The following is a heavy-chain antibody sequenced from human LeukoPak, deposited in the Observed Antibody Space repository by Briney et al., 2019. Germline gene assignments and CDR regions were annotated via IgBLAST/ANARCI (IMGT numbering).Heavy chain of an antibody. CDR1: GYRFTSYW. D-gene: IGHD5/OR15-5a*01. Sequence: GESLKISCKGSGYRFTSYWIGWVRQMPGKGLGWMGIIYPSDSDTRYSPSFQGQVTISADKSITTAYLQWSSLKASDTAMYYCARSGERSTSGFDYWGQGTLVTVSS. V-gene: IGHV5-51*01. J-gene: IGHJ4*02. CDR2: IYPSDSDT. CDR3: ARSGERSTSGFDY.